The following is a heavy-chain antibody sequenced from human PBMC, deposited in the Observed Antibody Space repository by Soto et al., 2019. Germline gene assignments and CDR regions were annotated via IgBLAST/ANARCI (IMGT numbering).Heavy chain of an antibody. CDR1: GFTFSSYS. D-gene: IGHD6-19*01. J-gene: IGHJ4*02. V-gene: IGHV3-21*01. CDR2: ISSSSSYI. CDR3: ASLGLAVAGPVLY. Sequence: GGSLRLSCAASGFTFSSYSMNWVRQAPGKGLEWVSSISSSSSYIYYADSVKGRFTISRDNAKNSLYLQMNSLRAEDTAVYYCASLGLAVAGPVLYWGQGTLVTVSA.